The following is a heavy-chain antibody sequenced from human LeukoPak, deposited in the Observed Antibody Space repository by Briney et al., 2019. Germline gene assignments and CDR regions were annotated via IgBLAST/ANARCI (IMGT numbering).Heavy chain of an antibody. J-gene: IGHJ4*02. V-gene: IGHV3-48*03. CDR3: ARVYDPKYLSYFDY. Sequence: GGSLRLSCAASGFTFSSYEMNWARQAPGKGLEWVSYISSSGSTIYYADSVKGRFTISRDNAKNSLYLQMNSLRAEDTALYYCARVYDPKYLSYFDYWGQGTLVTVSS. D-gene: IGHD3-16*01. CDR2: ISSSGSTI. CDR1: GFTFSSYE.